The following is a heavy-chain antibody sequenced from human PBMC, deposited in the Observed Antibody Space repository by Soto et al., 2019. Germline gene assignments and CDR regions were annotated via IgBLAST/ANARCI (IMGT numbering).Heavy chain of an antibody. Sequence: PSETLSLTCTVSGGSISSGGYYWSWIRQHPGKGLEWIGYIYYSGSTYYNPSLKSRVTISVDTSKNQFSLKLSSVTAADTAVYYCARGPTKRITMIVVVIPGFDYWGQGTLVTVSS. CDR3: ARGPTKRITMIVVVIPGFDY. CDR2: IYYSGST. CDR1: GGSISSGGYY. J-gene: IGHJ4*02. D-gene: IGHD3-22*01. V-gene: IGHV4-31*03.